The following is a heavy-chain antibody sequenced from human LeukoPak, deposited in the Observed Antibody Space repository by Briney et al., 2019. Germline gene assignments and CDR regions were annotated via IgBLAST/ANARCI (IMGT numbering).Heavy chain of an antibody. Sequence: PGGSLRLSCAASGFTFSSYDMHWVRQAPGKGPEWVAFIRYDASNKYYADSVKGRFTISRDNSENTLYLQMNSLGVEDTAVYYCAGDFDYWGQGTLVTVSS. V-gene: IGHV3-30*02. CDR3: AGDFDY. J-gene: IGHJ4*02. CDR2: IRYDASNK. CDR1: GFTFSSYD.